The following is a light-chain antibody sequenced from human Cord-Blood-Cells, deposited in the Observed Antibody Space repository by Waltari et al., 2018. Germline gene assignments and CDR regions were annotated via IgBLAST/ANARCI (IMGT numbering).Light chain of an antibody. Sequence: QSALPQPRPVSGSPGQSVPISCTGTSSAVGGYNSVSWYQQHPGKAPKLMIYDVSKRPSGVPDRFSGSKSGNTASLTISGLQAEDEADYYCCSYAGSYTYVFGTGTKVTVL. CDR1: SSAVGGYNS. CDR2: DVS. CDR3: CSYAGSYTYV. V-gene: IGLV2-11*01. J-gene: IGLJ1*01.